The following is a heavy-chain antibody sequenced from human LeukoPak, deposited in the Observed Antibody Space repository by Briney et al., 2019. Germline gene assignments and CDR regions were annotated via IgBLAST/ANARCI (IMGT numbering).Heavy chain of an antibody. J-gene: IGHJ6*02. D-gene: IGHD6-13*01. V-gene: IGHV1-2*02. CDR2: LNPKGGGT. CDR3: ARDVQQLANYYYYGLDV. Sequence: GASVKVSCKASGSTFTGYYMDLVRQAPGQGLEWIGWLNPKGGGTKHAQKFQGRITMTRDTSISTAYMELNRLRSDDTAVYYCARDVQQLANYYYYGLDVWGQGTTVTVSS. CDR1: GSTFTGYY.